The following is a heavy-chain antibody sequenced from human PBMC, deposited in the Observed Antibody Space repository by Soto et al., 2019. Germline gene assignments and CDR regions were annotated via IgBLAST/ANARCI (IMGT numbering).Heavy chain of an antibody. V-gene: IGHV3-33*01. Sequence: GGSLRLSCAASGFTFSSYGMHWVRQAPGKGLEWVAVIWYDGTNKYYADSVKGRFTISRDNSKNTLYLHMNSLRAEDTAVYYCARELHSSTWPNFDFWGQGALVTVS. J-gene: IGHJ4*02. D-gene: IGHD6-13*01. CDR2: IWYDGTNK. CDR1: GFTFSSYG. CDR3: ARELHSSTWPNFDF.